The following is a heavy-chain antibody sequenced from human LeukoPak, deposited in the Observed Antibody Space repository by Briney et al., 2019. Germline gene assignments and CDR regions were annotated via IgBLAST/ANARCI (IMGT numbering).Heavy chain of an antibody. J-gene: IGHJ6*02. CDR1: GYTFTSYA. CDR2: ISGYNGNT. V-gene: IGHV1-18*01. D-gene: IGHD5-12*01. CDR3: ARDVSPENSAYDWAIYYYYTMDV. Sequence: GASVKVSCKASGYTFTSYAISWVRQAPGQGLERMGWISGYNGNTNYAQKLQGRVTMTTDTSTTTAYMELRSLRSDDTAVYYCARDVSPENSAYDWAIYYYYTMDVWGQGTTVTVSS.